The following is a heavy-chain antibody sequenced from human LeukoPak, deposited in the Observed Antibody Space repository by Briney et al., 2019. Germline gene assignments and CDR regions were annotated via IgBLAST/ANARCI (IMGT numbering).Heavy chain of an antibody. CDR3: ARVSPFLEWSDPVWYFDY. Sequence: SETLSLTCTVSGGSISSGGYYWSWIRQPPGKGLEWIGYIYHSGSTYYNPSLKSRVTISVDRSKNQFSLKLSSVTAADTAVYYCARVSPFLEWSDPVWYFDYWGQGTLVTVPS. CDR2: IYHSGST. V-gene: IGHV4-30-2*01. CDR1: GGSISSGGYY. J-gene: IGHJ4*02. D-gene: IGHD3-3*02.